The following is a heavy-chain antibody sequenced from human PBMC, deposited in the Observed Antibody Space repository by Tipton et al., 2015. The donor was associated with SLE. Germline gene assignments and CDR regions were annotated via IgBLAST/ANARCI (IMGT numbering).Heavy chain of an antibody. Sequence: GSLRLSCAASGFTYSGYAMHWVRQAPGKGLEWVSAISGGGGSTYYADFVKGRFSISIDKSKKTRFLQMNSLRVDDTATYYCAKFEKTTDFYLDSWGQGTLVSVSS. CDR3: AKFEKTTDFYLDS. J-gene: IGHJ4*02. CDR1: GFTYSGYA. V-gene: IGHV3-23*01. CDR2: ISGGGGST. D-gene: IGHD1/OR15-1a*01.